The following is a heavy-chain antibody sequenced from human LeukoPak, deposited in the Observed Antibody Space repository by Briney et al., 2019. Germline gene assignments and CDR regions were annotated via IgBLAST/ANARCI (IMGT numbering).Heavy chain of an antibody. J-gene: IGHJ4*02. CDR3: ADSGPFGELFE. CDR1: GFTFSDYY. CDR2: ISTVGNTI. V-gene: IGHV3-11*01. Sequence: PGGSLRLSCAASGFTFSDYYMSWNRQAPGKGLEWISYISTVGNTIYYADSVKGRFAISRDNAKNSLYLQMSSLRAEDTAVYYCADSGPFGELFEWGQGTLVTVSS. D-gene: IGHD3-10*01.